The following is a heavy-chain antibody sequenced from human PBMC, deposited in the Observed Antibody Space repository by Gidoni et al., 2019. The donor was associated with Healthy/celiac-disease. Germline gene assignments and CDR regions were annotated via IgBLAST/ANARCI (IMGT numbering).Heavy chain of an antibody. V-gene: IGHV4-39*01. CDR3: ARLQGRDGYNYWDWFDP. CDR1: GGSISSSSYY. J-gene: IGHJ5*02. CDR2: IYYSGST. D-gene: IGHD5-12*01. Sequence: QLQLQESGPGLVKPSETLSLTCTVSGGSISSSSYYWGWIRQPPGKGLEWIGSIYYSGSTYYNPSLKSRVTISVDTSKNQFSLKLSSVTAADTAVYYCARLQGRDGYNYWDWFDPWGQGTLVTVSS.